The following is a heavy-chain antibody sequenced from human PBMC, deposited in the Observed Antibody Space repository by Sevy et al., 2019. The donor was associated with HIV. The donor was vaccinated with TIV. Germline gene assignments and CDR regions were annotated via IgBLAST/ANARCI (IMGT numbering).Heavy chain of an antibody. CDR3: ATSTMMGASSLYDY. Sequence: GGYLRLSCAVSGFTFNNYWMSWVRQAPGKGLEWVAAINQDGSDKYSSDSVKGRFTISRDNAENSLFLQMNSLRVGDTAMYYCATSTMMGASSLYDYWGQGTLVTVSS. J-gene: IGHJ4*02. V-gene: IGHV3-7*03. CDR1: GFTFNNYW. D-gene: IGHD3-22*01. CDR2: INQDGSDK.